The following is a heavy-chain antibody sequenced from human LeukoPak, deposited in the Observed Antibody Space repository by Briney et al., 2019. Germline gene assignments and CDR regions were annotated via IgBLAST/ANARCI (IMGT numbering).Heavy chain of an antibody. V-gene: IGHV4-39*01. Sequence: SETLSLTCSVSGGSISSSSYYWGWIRQPPGKGLEWIGDIYYSGNTYNNPSLKSRVTISVDTSKNQPSLKLTSVTAADTAVYYCARRAADDAFDIWGQGAMFSVSS. CDR2: IYYSGNT. CDR3: ARRAADDAFDI. CDR1: GGSISSSSYY. J-gene: IGHJ3*02.